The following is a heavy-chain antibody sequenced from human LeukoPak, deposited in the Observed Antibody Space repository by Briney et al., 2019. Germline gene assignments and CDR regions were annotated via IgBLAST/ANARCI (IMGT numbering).Heavy chain of an antibody. CDR1: GISFSSHG. V-gene: IGHV3-33*01. CDR2: IWYDGSNI. Sequence: GTSLRLSCVVSGISFSSHGMHWVRQAPGKGLEWVAVIWYDGSNIWYADSVKGRFTISRDNSKNTLYLQMNSLRAEDTALYYCARARNDYDSNGFSLLEYWGQGTLVTVSS. J-gene: IGHJ4*02. D-gene: IGHD3-22*01. CDR3: ARARNDYDSNGFSLLEY.